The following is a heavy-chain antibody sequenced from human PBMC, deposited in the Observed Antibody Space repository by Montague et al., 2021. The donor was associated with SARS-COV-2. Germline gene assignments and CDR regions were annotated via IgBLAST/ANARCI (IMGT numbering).Heavy chain of an antibody. V-gene: IGHV6-1*01. CDR2: TYYRSEWYS. J-gene: IGHJ4*02. D-gene: IGHD2-15*01. CDR1: GASVSTNSGT. Sequence: CAISGASVSTNSGTWNWVSLSPSIGLEWLGRTYYRSEWYSDYSVSVKSRISINPDTSKNQFSLQLNSVTPEDTAVYYCSRAERGSCGDGNCYQYFFNYWGQGTLVTVSS. CDR3: SRAERGSCGDGNCYQYFFNY.